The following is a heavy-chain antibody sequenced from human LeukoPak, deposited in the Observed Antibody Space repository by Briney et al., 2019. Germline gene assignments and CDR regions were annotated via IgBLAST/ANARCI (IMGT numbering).Heavy chain of an antibody. CDR3: ARNRATNDY. J-gene: IGHJ4*02. D-gene: IGHD1-26*01. Sequence: GGSLRLSCTASGFTFKNYRMTWVRQAPGKGLEWVASMKDDGNEIQYVDSVKGRFTISRDNAKNSLYLQMNNLRAEDTAVYYSARNRATNDYWGQGTLVTVSS. CDR2: MKDDGNEI. V-gene: IGHV3-7*01. CDR1: GFTFKNYR.